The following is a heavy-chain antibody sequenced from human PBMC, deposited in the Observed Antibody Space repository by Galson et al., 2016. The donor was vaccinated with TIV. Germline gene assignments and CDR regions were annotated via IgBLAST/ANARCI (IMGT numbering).Heavy chain of an antibody. Sequence: ETLSLTCGVYGGSVSGYYWGWFRQPPGKGLEWIGEINHFRSSNYNPSLKSRLTISIDTPKKQFSLRLRSVTAADTAVYYCARTRDGGRHGGDYWGQGTLVTVSS. CDR1: GGSVSGYY. CDR3: ARTRDGGRHGGDY. J-gene: IGHJ4*02. CDR2: INHFRSS. V-gene: IGHV4-34*01. D-gene: IGHD3-16*01.